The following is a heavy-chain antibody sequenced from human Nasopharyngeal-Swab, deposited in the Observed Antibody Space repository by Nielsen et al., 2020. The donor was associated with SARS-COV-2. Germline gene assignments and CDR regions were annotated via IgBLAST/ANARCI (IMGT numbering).Heavy chain of an antibody. J-gene: IGHJ4*02. D-gene: IGHD3-3*01. V-gene: IGHV5-51*01. Sequence: VRQMPGKGLEWMGIIYPGDSDTRYSPSFQGQVTISADKSISTAYLQWSSLKASDTAMYYCARAPYEFWSGYSMYYFDYWGQGTLVTVSS. CDR2: IYPGDSDT. CDR3: ARAPYEFWSGYSMYYFDY.